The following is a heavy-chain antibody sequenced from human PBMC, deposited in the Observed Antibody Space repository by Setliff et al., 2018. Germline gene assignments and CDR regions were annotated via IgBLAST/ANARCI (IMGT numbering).Heavy chain of an antibody. D-gene: IGHD6-19*01. CDR3: AREQWLDPPGYYYMDV. CDR1: GGSISGTSYS. J-gene: IGHJ6*03. CDR2: IYSSEST. Sequence: SETLSLTCTVSGGSISGTSYSWSWIRQPAGKGLEWIGRIYSSESTNYNPSLKSRVTISLDTSKNQFSLKLNSVTAADMAVYYCAREQWLDPPGYYYMDVWAKGTTVTVSS. V-gene: IGHV4-61*02.